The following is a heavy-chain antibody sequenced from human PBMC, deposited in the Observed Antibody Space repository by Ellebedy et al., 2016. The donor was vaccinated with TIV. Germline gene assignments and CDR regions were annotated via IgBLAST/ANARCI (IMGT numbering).Heavy chain of an antibody. D-gene: IGHD6-19*01. V-gene: IGHV4-59*01. Sequence: MPSETLSLTCTVSGGSISSYFWTWIRQPPGKGLEWIGDIYYSGNTYYNPSLKSRASMSVDTSNNHFSLRLNSVTAADTAVYYCVRGRGIAVAGTYEDTWFDSWGQGTLVTVSP. J-gene: IGHJ5*01. CDR2: IYYSGNT. CDR1: GGSISSYF. CDR3: VRGRGIAVAGTYEDTWFDS.